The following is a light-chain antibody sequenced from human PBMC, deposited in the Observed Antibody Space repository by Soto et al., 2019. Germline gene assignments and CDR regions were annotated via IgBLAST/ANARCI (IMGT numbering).Light chain of an antibody. J-gene: IGKJ2*01. CDR3: MQGTHWPPYT. V-gene: IGKV2-30*01. CDR2: KVS. Sequence: DVVMTQSPLSLPVTLGQPASISCRSSQSLAYIDGNTYLNWFQQRPGQSPRRLIYKVSNRDSGVPDRFGGSGSGTDFTLKISRVEAEDVRVYYCMQGTHWPPYTFGQGTKLEIK. CDR1: QSLAYIDGNTY.